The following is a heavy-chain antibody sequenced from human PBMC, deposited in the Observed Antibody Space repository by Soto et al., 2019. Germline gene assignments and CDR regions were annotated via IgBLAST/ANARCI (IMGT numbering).Heavy chain of an antibody. Sequence: QVQLQESGPGLVKPAETLSLTCTVSGCSLSRYYWTWIRQPPGKGLEWIGYVYYSGNTNYNPSLKSRVTISVDTSKRQFSLKLGSVTAADTAVYYCAKLPLADYGGSFDPWGQGTLVTVSA. D-gene: IGHD4-17*01. CDR2: VYYSGNT. J-gene: IGHJ5*02. CDR3: AKLPLADYGGSFDP. CDR1: GCSLSRYY. V-gene: IGHV4-59*01.